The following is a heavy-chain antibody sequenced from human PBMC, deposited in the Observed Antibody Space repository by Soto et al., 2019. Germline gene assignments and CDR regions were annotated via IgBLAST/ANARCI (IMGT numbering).Heavy chain of an antibody. CDR3: ARQGPPPSPLQGSSSWYWSYYYGMDV. CDR1: GYSFTSYW. D-gene: IGHD6-13*01. CDR2: IDPSDSYT. V-gene: IGHV5-10-1*01. Sequence: PGESLKISCKGSGYSFTSYWISWVRQMPGKGLEWMGRIDPSDSYTNYSPSFQGHVTISADKSISTAYLQWSSLKASDTAMYYCARQGPPPSPLQGSSSWYWSYYYGMDVWGQGTTVTVSS. J-gene: IGHJ6*01.